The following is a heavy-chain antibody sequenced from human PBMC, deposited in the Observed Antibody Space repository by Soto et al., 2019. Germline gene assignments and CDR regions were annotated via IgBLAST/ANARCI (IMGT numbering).Heavy chain of an antibody. CDR2: INPNSGGT. CDR3: ATTYNWNYDYYYYGMDV. D-gene: IGHD1-7*01. J-gene: IGHJ6*02. CDR1: GYTFTGYY. V-gene: IGHV1-2*02. Sequence: ASVRVSCKXSGYTFTGYYMHWVRQAPGQGLEWMGWINPNSGGTNYAQKFQGRVTMTRDTSISTAYMELSRLRSDDTAVYYCATTYNWNYDYYYYGMDVWGQGTTVTVSS.